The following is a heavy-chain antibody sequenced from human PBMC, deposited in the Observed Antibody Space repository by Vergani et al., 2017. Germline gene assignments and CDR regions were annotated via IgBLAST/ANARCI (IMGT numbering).Heavy chain of an antibody. J-gene: IGHJ4*02. V-gene: IGHV3-30*02. D-gene: IGHD3-10*01. Sequence: QVQLVESGGGVVQPGGSLRLSCAASGFTFSSYGMHWVRQAPGKGLEWVAFIRNDGSNNYYADSVKGRFTISRDNSKNTLYLQMNSLRAEDTAVYYCAKDMGSITMVRGVTDYWGQGTLVTVSS. CDR2: IRNDGSNN. CDR3: AKDMGSITMVRGVTDY. CDR1: GFTFSSYG.